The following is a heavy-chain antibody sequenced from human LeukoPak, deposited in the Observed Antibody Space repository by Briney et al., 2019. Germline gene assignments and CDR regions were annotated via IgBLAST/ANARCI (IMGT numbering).Heavy chain of an antibody. J-gene: IGHJ4*02. CDR3: TRDQT. V-gene: IGHV3-7*01. Sequence: WKGCICQASGKGLEWVANIKEDGSQKYYMDSVKGRFTISRDNAKSSLFLHMNNLRVEDTAVYYCTRDQTWGQGTLVTVSS. CDR1: W. CDR2: IKEDGSQK.